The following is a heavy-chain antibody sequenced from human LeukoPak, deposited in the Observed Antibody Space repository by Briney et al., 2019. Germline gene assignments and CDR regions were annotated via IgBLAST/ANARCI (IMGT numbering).Heavy chain of an antibody. J-gene: IGHJ4*02. CDR2: ISYDGSLK. CDR1: GFTFSNYG. Sequence: GGSLRLSCAASGFTFSNYGIHWVRQAPGKGLEWMTSISYDGSLKYYADSVRGRFTISRDNSKNTLYLQMNSLRTEDTAVYYCAKVSLEKQLWLPFDYWGQGTLVTVSS. V-gene: IGHV3-30*18. D-gene: IGHD5-18*01. CDR3: AKVSLEKQLWLPFDY.